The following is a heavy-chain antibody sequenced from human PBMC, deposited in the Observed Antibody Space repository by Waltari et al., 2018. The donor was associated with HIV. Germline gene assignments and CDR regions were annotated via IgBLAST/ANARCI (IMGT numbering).Heavy chain of an antibody. V-gene: IGHV1-69*06. CDR2: ISPIFRTP. J-gene: IGHJ6*02. Sequence: QVQLVQSGAEVKKPGSSVKVSCKASGGTFSSYAISWVRQAPGQGLEWMGGISPIFRTPTYAHKFQGRVTITADKSTSTAYMELSRLRSEDTAVYYCARADIVVVFYYYYGMDVWGQGTTVTVSS. CDR1: GGTFSSYA. CDR3: ARADIVVVFYYYYGMDV. D-gene: IGHD2-15*01.